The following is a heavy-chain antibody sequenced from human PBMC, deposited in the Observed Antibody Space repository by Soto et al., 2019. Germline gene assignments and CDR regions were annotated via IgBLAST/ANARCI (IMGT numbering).Heavy chain of an antibody. CDR2: IKQDGSEK. Sequence: GGSLRLSFAASGFTFSSYWMSWVRQAPGKGLEWVDNIKQDGSEKYYVYSVKGRFTISRDNAKNSLYLQMNSLRAEDTAVYYCARDYDSSGYYDYWGQGTLVTVSS. CDR1: GFTFSSYW. V-gene: IGHV3-7*03. CDR3: ARDYDSSGYYDY. D-gene: IGHD3-22*01. J-gene: IGHJ4*02.